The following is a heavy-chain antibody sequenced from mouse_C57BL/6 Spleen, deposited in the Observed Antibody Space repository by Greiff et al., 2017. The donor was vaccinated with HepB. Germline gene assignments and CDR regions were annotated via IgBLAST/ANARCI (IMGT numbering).Heavy chain of an antibody. D-gene: IGHD2-14*01. Sequence: QVQLQQSGAELARPGASVKLSCKASGYTFTSYGISWVKQRTGQGLEWIGEIYPRSGNTYYNEKFKGKATLTADKSSSTAYMELRSLTSEDSAVYFCAREGVLRGYFDVWGTGTTVTVSS. V-gene: IGHV1-81*01. CDR2: IYPRSGNT. CDR3: AREGVLRGYFDV. J-gene: IGHJ1*03. CDR1: GYTFTSYG.